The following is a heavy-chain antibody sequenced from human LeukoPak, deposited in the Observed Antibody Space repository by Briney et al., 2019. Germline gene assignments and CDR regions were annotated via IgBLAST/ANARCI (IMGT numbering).Heavy chain of an antibody. CDR1: GFTFSSYA. D-gene: IGHD6-19*01. CDR3: AKDASGWYGESYYFDY. J-gene: IGHJ4*02. Sequence: GGSLRLSCAASGFTFSSYAMSWVRQAPGKGLEWVSAISGSGGSTYYADSVKGRFTISRDNSKNTLYLQMNSLRAEDTAVYYCAKDASGWYGESYYFDYWGQGPLVTVSS. V-gene: IGHV3-23*01. CDR2: ISGSGGST.